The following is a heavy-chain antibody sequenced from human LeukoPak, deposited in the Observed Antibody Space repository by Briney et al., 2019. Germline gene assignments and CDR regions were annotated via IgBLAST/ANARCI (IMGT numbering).Heavy chain of an antibody. CDR3: ARGGDSDDFDY. J-gene: IGHJ4*02. V-gene: IGHV4-34*01. CDR2: INHSGST. Sequence: PSETLSLTCAVYGGSFSGYYWSWIRQPPGKGLEWIGGINHSGSTNYNPSLKSRVTISVDTSKNQFSLKLSSVTAADTAVYYCARGGDSDDFDYWGQGTLVTVSS. CDR1: GGSFSGYY. D-gene: IGHD2-21*02.